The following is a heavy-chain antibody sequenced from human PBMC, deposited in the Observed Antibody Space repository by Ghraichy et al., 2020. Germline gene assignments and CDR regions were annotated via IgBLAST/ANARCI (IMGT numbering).Heavy chain of an antibody. D-gene: IGHD6-19*01. CDR3: AKTGDSGWFYDY. J-gene: IGHJ4*02. CDR2: ITWNSAST. V-gene: IGHV3-23*01. Sequence: GGSLRLSCAASGFTFSGYAMSWVRQAPGKGLELVSTITWNSASTRYADSVKGRSTISRDNSTNAVYLQVTSLREDDTAVDYCAKTGDSGWFYDYWGRGTLVTVSS. CDR1: GFTFSGYA.